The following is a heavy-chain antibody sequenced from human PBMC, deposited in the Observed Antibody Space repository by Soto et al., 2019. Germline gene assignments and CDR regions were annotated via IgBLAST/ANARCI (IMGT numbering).Heavy chain of an antibody. Sequence: AVGSLRLSCAASGFNFSRHGMHWVRQGPGKWLECVAVMSYDGSDKYYADSVKGRFTISRDNSNNTLYLQMNSLRHEDTAVYYCAKDQNLPNWNYSLLDYWGHGPMVTVSS. CDR3: AKDQNLPNWNYSLLDY. J-gene: IGHJ4*01. CDR2: MSYDGSDK. CDR1: GFNFSRHG. V-gene: IGHV3-30*18. D-gene: IGHD1-7*01.